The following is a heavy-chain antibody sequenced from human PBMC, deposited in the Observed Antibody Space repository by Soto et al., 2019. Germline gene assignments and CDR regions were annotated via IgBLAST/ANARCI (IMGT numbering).Heavy chain of an antibody. Sequence: QLQLQESGPGLVKPSETLSLTCTVSGGSISSSSYYWGWIRQPPGKGLEWIGSIYYSGSTYYNPSLKSRVTISVDTSKNQFSLKLSSVTAADTAVYYCARHDSDIVLVPAANEGGSFDYWGQGTLVTVSS. CDR3: ARHDSDIVLVPAANEGGSFDY. CDR1: GGSISSSSYY. V-gene: IGHV4-39*01. D-gene: IGHD2-2*01. J-gene: IGHJ4*02. CDR2: IYYSGST.